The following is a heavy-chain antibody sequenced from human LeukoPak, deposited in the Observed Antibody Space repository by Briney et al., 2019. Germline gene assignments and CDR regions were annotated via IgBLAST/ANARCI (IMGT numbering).Heavy chain of an antibody. V-gene: IGHV1-2*02. CDR1: GYIFTGYY. J-gene: IGHJ4*02. D-gene: IGHD6-13*01. CDR3: ARDRGGPNPRIAAAGNFDY. Sequence: ASVKVSCKASGYIFTGYYMHWVRQAPGQGLEWMGWINPNSGGTNYAQKFQGRVTMTRDTSISTAYMELSRLRSDDTAVYYCARDRGGPNPRIAAAGNFDYWGQGTLVTVSS. CDR2: INPNSGGT.